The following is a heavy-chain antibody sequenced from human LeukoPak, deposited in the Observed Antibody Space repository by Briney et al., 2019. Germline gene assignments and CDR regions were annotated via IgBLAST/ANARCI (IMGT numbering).Heavy chain of an antibody. D-gene: IGHD6-13*01. Sequence: GGSLRLSCAASGFTFSSYSMNWVRQAPGKGLEWVSSISSSSSYIYYADSVKGRFTISRDNAKYSLYLQMNSLRAEDTAVYYCARVHSSSSHDAFDIWGQGTMVTVSS. V-gene: IGHV3-21*01. CDR3: ARVHSSSSHDAFDI. J-gene: IGHJ3*02. CDR1: GFTFSSYS. CDR2: ISSSSSYI.